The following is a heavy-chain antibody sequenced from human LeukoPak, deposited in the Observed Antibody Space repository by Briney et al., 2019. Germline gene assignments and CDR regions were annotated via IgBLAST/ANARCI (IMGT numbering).Heavy chain of an antibody. CDR3: ARVVAARSFYFDY. D-gene: IGHD2-15*01. CDR1: LFTFSTYW. V-gene: IGHV3-7*01. J-gene: IGHJ4*02. CDR2: INQDGSER. Sequence: GGSLRLSCGASLFTFSTYWMSWVRQAPGKGLEWVANINQDGSERYLVDSVKGRFTISRDNANNSLYLQMNSLRAEDTAVYDCARVVAARSFYFDYWGQGTLVTVSS.